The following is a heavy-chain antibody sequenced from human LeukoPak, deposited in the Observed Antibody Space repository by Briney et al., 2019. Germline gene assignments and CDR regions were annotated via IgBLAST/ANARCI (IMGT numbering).Heavy chain of an antibody. CDR2: ISGSGGST. CDR1: GFTFSSYA. V-gene: IGHV3-23*01. Sequence: GGSLRLSCAASGFTFSSYAMSWVRQAPGKGLEWVSAISGSGGSTYYADSVEGRFTISRDNSKNTLYLQMNSLRAEDTAVYYCATQFGYYYDSSGYSGYWGQGTLVTVSS. D-gene: IGHD3-22*01. CDR3: ATQFGYYYDSSGYSGY. J-gene: IGHJ4*02.